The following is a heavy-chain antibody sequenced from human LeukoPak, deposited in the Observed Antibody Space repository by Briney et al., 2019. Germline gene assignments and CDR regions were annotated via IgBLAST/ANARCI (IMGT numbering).Heavy chain of an antibody. Sequence: ASVKVSCKASGCTFTGYYMHRVRQAPGQGLEWMGWINPNSGGTNYAQKFQGRVTMTRDTSISTAYMELSRLRSDDTAVYYCAKEIAAAGFRLFDYWGQGTLVTVSS. CDR1: GCTFTGYY. CDR2: INPNSGGT. CDR3: AKEIAAAGFRLFDY. D-gene: IGHD6-13*01. J-gene: IGHJ4*02. V-gene: IGHV1-2*02.